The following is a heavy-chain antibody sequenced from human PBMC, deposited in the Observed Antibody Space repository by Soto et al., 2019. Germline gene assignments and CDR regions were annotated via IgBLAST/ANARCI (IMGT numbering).Heavy chain of an antibody. Sequence: SETLSLTCAVYGGSFSSYYWSWIRQPPGKGLEWIGEINHSGSTNYNPSLKSRVTISVDTSKNQFSLKLSSVTAADTAVYYCASMAGYYRGGWFDPWGQGTLVTVSS. CDR2: INHSGST. V-gene: IGHV4-34*01. CDR3: ASMAGYYRGGWFDP. D-gene: IGHD3-9*01. CDR1: GGSFSSYY. J-gene: IGHJ5*02.